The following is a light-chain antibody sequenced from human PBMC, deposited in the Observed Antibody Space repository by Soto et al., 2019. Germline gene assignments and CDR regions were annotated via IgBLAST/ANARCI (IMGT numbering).Light chain of an antibody. CDR1: EDITNY. CDR2: DAS. J-gene: IGKJ4*01. CDR3: QQLTRYPST. V-gene: IGKV1-9*01. Sequence: GDRVTVTCRASEDITNYLAWYQQKAGKAPKLLIYDASTLHSGVPSRFSGSGSGTDFTLTISGPQPEDFATYYCQQLTRYPSTFGGGTKVDIK.